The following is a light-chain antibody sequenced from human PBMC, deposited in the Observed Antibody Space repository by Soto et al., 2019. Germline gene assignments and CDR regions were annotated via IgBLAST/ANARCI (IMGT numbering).Light chain of an antibody. CDR2: DAS. CDR3: QQRSNWPPT. V-gene: IGKV3-11*01. J-gene: IGKJ2*01. CDR1: QSVSRY. Sequence: EIVLTQSPATLSLSPGERATLSCRASQSVSRYLAWYQQKPGQAPRLLIYDASNRATGTPARFSGSGSGTDFTLTISSLEPEDFAVYYCQQRSNWPPTFGQGTKLEIK.